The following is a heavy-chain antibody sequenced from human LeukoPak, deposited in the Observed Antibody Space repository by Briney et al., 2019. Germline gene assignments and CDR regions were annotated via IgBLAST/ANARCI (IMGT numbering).Heavy chain of an antibody. D-gene: IGHD2-21*02. CDR1: GFSLSTYE. J-gene: IGHJ4*02. CDR2: ISTSGSSV. Sequence: PGGSLRPSCVASGFSLSTYEMNWVRQAPGKGLEWVAYISTSGSSVYYADSLKGRFTVSRDNAKSSLFLQVDSLTVADTAVYYCARVGREVTTGYFDDWGQGTLVAVSS. V-gene: IGHV3-48*03. CDR3: ARVGREVTTGYFDD.